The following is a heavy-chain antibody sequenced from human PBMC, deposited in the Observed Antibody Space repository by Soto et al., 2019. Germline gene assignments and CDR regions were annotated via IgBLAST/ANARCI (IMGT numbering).Heavy chain of an antibody. Sequence: PGGSLRLSCAASGFTVSSNYMRWVRQAPGKGLERVSVIYSGVSTYYADSVKGRFTISRDNSKNTLYLQMNSLRAEDTAVYYCARQARDYYDSSGYDYWGQGTLVTVSS. CDR1: GFTVSSNY. CDR2: IYSGVST. J-gene: IGHJ4*02. CDR3: ARQARDYYDSSGYDY. D-gene: IGHD3-22*01. V-gene: IGHV3-53*01.